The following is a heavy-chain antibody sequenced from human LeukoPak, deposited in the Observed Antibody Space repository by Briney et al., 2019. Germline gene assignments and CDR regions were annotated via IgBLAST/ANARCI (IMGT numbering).Heavy chain of an antibody. CDR3: ARGLWLSLNYFDY. D-gene: IGHD3-16*01. V-gene: IGHV3-23*01. Sequence: GGSLRLSCAASGFTFDSYAMSWVRQAPGKGLEWVSSISGSDGNTYYADSVKGRFTISRDNSRNLLFLQMNSLRAGDTAVYYCARGLWLSLNYFDYWGQGTLGTVSS. CDR2: ISGSDGNT. CDR1: GFTFDSYA. J-gene: IGHJ4*02.